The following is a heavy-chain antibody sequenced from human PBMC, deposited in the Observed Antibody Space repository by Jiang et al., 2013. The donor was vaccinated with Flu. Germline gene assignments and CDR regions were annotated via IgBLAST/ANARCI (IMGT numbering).Heavy chain of an antibody. CDR1: GFTFDDYA. CDR2: ITWNSAWI. Sequence: LVQPGRSLRLSCAASGFTFDDYAMHWVRQAPGKGLEWVSGITWNSAWIDYADSVKGRFTISRDNAKKSLHLQMNSLRDEDTALYYCAKESHIYYTTSPGDEYLDHWGQGTLVTVSS. V-gene: IGHV3-9*01. CDR3: AKESHIYYTTSPGDEYLDH. J-gene: IGHJ1*01. D-gene: IGHD3-3*01.